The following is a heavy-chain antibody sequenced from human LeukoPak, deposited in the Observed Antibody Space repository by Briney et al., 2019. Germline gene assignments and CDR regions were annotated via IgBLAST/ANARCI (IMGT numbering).Heavy chain of an antibody. J-gene: IGHJ4*02. CDR2: IYHSGST. D-gene: IGHD3-22*01. CDR1: GGSISSGGYY. V-gene: IGHV4-30-2*01. Sequence: SETLSLTCTVSGGSISSGGYYWSWIRQPPGKGLEWIGYIYHSGSTYYNPSLKSRVTISVDRSKNQFSLKLSSVTAADTAVYYRARENYYDSSGYYYFDYWGQGTLVTVSS. CDR3: ARENYYDSSGYYYFDY.